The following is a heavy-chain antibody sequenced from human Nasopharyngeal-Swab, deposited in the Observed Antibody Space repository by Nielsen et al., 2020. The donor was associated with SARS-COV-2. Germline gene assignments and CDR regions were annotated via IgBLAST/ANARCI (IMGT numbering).Heavy chain of an antibody. D-gene: IGHD3-10*01. CDR3: ARDGFGESPYYYYYGMDV. CDR1: GSTFSNYS. Sequence: GESLKISCAASGSTFSNYSMNWVRQAPGKGLEWVSSISSSTSYIYYADSVKGRFTISRDNAKNSLYLQMNSLRAEDTAVYYCARDGFGESPYYYYYGMDVWGQGTTVTVSS. J-gene: IGHJ6*02. V-gene: IGHV3-21*01. CDR2: ISSSTSYI.